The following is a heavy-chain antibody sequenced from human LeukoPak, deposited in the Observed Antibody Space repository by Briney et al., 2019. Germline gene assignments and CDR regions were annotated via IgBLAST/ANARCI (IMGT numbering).Heavy chain of an antibody. Sequence: HPGGSLRLSCAASGFIFSNYGMHWVRQAPGKGLEWVAVISYDGSNKYYADSVKGRFTISRDNSRNMLYLQMNSLRAEDTAVYYCAPSSGGSYPYFDYWGQGTLVTVSS. CDR3: APSSGGSYPYFDY. CDR2: ISYDGSNK. D-gene: IGHD3-16*01. V-gene: IGHV3-30*03. CDR1: GFIFSNYG. J-gene: IGHJ4*02.